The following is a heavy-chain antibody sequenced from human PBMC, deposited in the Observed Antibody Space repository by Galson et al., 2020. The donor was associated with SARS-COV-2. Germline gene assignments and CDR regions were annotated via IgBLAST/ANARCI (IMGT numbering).Heavy chain of an antibody. CDR1: GFSFSRDSW. CDR2: TKGDETGT. Sequence: GESLKISCAASGFSFSRDSWMMWVRQTPEKGLEWVAHTKGDETGTNYADFVQGRFTISTDNTKKSLFLQMNSLRVDDTALYYCATGIGWHFNLWGRGTLLTVSS. J-gene: IGHJ2*01. CDR3: ATGIGWHFNL. V-gene: IGHV3-7*01.